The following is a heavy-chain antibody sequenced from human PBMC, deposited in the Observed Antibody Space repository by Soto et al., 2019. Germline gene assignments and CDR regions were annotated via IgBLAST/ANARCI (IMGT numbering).Heavy chain of an antibody. CDR2: ISGYNGNT. V-gene: IGHV1-18*04. CDR1: GYTFTSYG. D-gene: IGHD3-10*01. CDR3: ARAGKYYYGSGSPYYYGMDV. J-gene: IGHJ6*02. Sequence: QVQLVQSGAEVKKPGASVKGSCKASGYTFTSYGVSWVRQAPGQGLEWMGWISGYNGNTNYAQKLQGRVTMTTDTSTSTAYMELRSLRSDDTAVYYCARAGKYYYGSGSPYYYGMDVWGQGITVTVSS.